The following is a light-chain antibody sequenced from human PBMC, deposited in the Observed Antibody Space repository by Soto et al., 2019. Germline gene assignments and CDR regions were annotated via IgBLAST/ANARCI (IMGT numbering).Light chain of an antibody. V-gene: IGKV1-8*01. CDR1: QGISSY. CDR3: QQYYSYSTWT. J-gene: IGKJ1*01. Sequence: AILMTQSPSSLSASTGDRVTITCRASQGISSYLAWYQQKPGKAPKLLIYAASTLQSGVPSRFSGSGSGTDFTLTISCLQSEDFATYYCQQYYSYSTWTFGQGTNVDIK. CDR2: AAS.